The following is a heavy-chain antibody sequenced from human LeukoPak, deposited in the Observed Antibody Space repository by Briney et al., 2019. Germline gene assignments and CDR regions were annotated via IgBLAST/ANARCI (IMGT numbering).Heavy chain of an antibody. V-gene: IGHV4-39*01. CDR3: ASAPRRGSIGGPDN. CDR1: GGSISSSSYY. J-gene: IGHJ4*02. D-gene: IGHD3-10*01. CDR2: IYYSGST. Sequence: SQTLPLTCTVSGGSISSSSYYWGWIRQPPGKGLEWIGSIYYSGSTYYNPSLKSRVTISVDTSKNQFSLKLSSVTAADTAVYYCASAPRRGSIGGPDNWGQGTLVTVSS.